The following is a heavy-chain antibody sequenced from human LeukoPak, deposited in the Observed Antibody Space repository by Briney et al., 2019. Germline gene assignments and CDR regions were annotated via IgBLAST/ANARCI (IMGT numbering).Heavy chain of an antibody. CDR1: GASISSDF. CDR2: IFSSGII. V-gene: IGHV4-4*07. J-gene: IGHJ4*02. Sequence: PSETLSLTCTVSGASISSDFWSWIRQPAGKGLEWVGRIFSSGIINYNPSLKGRLTMSVDTAKNQFSLNLSSVTAADTAVYYCAREGGSSRNFDYWGQGTLVTVSS. CDR3: AREGGSSRNFDY. D-gene: IGHD6-13*01.